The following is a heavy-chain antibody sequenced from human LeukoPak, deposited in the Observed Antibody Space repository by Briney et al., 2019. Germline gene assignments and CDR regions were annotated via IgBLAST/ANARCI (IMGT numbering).Heavy chain of an antibody. CDR2: ISNTGLSI. J-gene: IGHJ4*02. D-gene: IGHD2/OR15-2a*01. Sequence: GGSLRLSCAASRFTFSSYSMNWVCQAPGKGLEWVSYISNTGLSIHYADSVKGRFTISRDNAKISLYLQMNSLRAEDTAVYYCARFYENNSRKGIDYWGQGTLVTVSS. V-gene: IGHV3-48*04. CDR3: ARFYENNSRKGIDY. CDR1: RFTFSSYS.